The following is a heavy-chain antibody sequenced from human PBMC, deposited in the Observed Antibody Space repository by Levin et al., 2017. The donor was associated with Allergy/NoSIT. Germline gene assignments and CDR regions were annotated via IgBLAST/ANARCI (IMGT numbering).Heavy chain of an antibody. CDR3: TTGETQWLDGYFQH. J-gene: IGHJ1*01. Sequence: GGSLRLSCAASGFTFSNAWMSWVRQAPGKGLEWVGRIKSKTDGGTTDYAAPVKGRFTISRDDSKNTLYLQMNSLKTEDTAVYYCTTGETQWLDGYFQHWGQGTLVTVSS. V-gene: IGHV3-15*01. D-gene: IGHD6-19*01. CDR2: IKSKTDGGTT. CDR1: GFTFSNAW.